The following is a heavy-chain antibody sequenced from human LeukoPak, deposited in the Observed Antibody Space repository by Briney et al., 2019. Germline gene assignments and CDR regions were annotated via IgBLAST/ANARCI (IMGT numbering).Heavy chain of an antibody. D-gene: IGHD4-23*01. CDR1: GYTFTGYY. CDR2: INPNSGGT. CDR3: ARVDPLLTPSRYFDL. V-gene: IGHV1-2*02. Sequence: ASVKVSCKASGYTFTGYYMHWVRQAPGQGLEWMGWINPNSGGTNYAQKFQGRVTMTRDTSIGTAYMELSRLRSEDTAVYYCARVDPLLTPSRYFDLWGRGTLVTVSS. J-gene: IGHJ2*01.